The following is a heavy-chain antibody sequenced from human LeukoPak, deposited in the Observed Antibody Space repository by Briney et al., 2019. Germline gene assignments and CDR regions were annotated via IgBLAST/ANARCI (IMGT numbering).Heavy chain of an antibody. CDR2: IYYSGST. D-gene: IGHD4-11*01. J-gene: IGHJ4*02. CDR1: GGSISRSSYY. Sequence: SGTLSLTCTVSGGSISRSSYYWGWIRQPPGKGLEWIGNIYYSGSTHYNPSLKSRVTISVDTSKNQFSLKLSSVIAADTAVYYCARHSTTYGDYFDYWGQGTLVTVSS. V-gene: IGHV4-39*01. CDR3: ARHSTTYGDYFDY.